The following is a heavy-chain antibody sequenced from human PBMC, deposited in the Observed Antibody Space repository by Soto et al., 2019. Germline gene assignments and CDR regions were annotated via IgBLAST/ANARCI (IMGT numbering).Heavy chain of an antibody. CDR2: INPNSGGT. CDR3: ARSIGTTGKWVRRDWFDP. V-gene: IGHV1-2*04. D-gene: IGHD1-1*01. J-gene: IGHJ5*02. CDR1: GYTFTGYY. Sequence: ASVKVSCKASGYTFTGYYMHWVRQAPGQGLEWMGWINPNSGGTNYAQKFQGWVTMTRDTSISTAYMELSRLRSDDTAVYYCARSIGTTGKWVRRDWFDPWGQGTLVTVSS.